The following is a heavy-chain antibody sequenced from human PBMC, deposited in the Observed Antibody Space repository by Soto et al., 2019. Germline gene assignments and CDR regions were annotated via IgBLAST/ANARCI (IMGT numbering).Heavy chain of an antibody. V-gene: IGHV4-34*01. D-gene: IGHD3-22*01. J-gene: IGHJ4*02. CDR2: INHSGST. CDR1: GGSFSGYY. Sequence: PSETLSLTCAVYGGSFSGYYWSRIRQPPGKGLEWIGEINHSGSTNYNPSLKSRVTISVDTSKNQFSLRLSSVTAADTAVYYCARGPTYYDRGAFDYWGQGTLVTVSS. CDR3: ARGPTYYDRGAFDY.